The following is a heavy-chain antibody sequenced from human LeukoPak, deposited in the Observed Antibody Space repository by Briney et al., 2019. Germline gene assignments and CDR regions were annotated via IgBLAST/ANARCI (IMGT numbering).Heavy chain of an antibody. CDR2: IYTGGTT. CDR1: GFIVSSDY. CDR3: ARDLTSAYWTPGGYYYYMDV. D-gene: IGHD3-16*01. Sequence: GGSLRLSCAVSGFIVSSDYMSWVRQAPGKGLEWVSAIYTGGTTYYADSVKGRFTISRDNAKNSVYLQMHSLRVEDTAVYYCARDLTSAYWTPGGYYYYMDVWGKGTTVTVSS. V-gene: IGHV3-53*01. J-gene: IGHJ6*03.